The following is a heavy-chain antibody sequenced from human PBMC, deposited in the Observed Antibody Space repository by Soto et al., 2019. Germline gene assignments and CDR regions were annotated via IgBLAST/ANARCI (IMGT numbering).Heavy chain of an antibody. V-gene: IGHV4-34*01. J-gene: IGHJ5*02. CDR3: ARGQSLRFLEWLQLRRFDP. D-gene: IGHD3-3*01. CDR2: INHSGST. CDR1: GGYFIGFY. Sequence: TLLPLSLTSAVDGGYFIGFYWSWIRQPPGKGLEWIGEINHSGSTNYNPSLKSRVTISVDTSKNQFSLKLSSVTAADTAVYYCARGQSLRFLEWLQLRRFDPWGQGTLVTVSS.